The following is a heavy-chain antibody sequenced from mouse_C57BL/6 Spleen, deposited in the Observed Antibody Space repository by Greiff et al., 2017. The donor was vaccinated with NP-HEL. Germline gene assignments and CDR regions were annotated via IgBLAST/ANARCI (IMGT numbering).Heavy chain of an antibody. CDR3: ARRKWYFDV. CDR1: GYTFTDYN. J-gene: IGHJ1*03. Sequence: VQLQQSGPELVKPGASVKIPCKASGYTFTDYNMDWVKQSHGKSLEWIGDINPNNGGTTYNQKLKGKATLTVDKSSSTAYMELRILTSEDTAVYYCARRKWYFDVWGTGTTVTVSS. V-gene: IGHV1-18*01. CDR2: INPNNGGT.